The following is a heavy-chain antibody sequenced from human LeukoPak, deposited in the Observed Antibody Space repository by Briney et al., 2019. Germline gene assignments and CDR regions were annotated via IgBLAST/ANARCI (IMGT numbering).Heavy chain of an antibody. CDR1: GGSRSSYY. D-gene: IGHD6-19*01. Sequence: PSETLSLTCTVSGGSRSSYYWSWIRQPPGKGLEWIGYIYYSGSTNYNPSLKSRVTISVDTSKNQFSLKLSSVTAADTAVYYCARLEAGTHFDYWGQGTLVTVSS. CDR2: IYYSGST. V-gene: IGHV4-59*08. J-gene: IGHJ4*02. CDR3: ARLEAGTHFDY.